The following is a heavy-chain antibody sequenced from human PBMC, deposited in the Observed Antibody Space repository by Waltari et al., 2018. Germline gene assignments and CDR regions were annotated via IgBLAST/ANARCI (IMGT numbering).Heavy chain of an antibody. D-gene: IGHD3-22*01. J-gene: IGHJ1*01. V-gene: IGHV1-69-2*01. CDR1: GYTFTDYY. Sequence: EVQLVQSGAEVKKPGATVKISCKASGYTFTDYYMHWVQQAPGKGLEWMGRVDPEDGETIYAEKFQGRVTITADTSTDTAYMELSSLRSEDTAVYYCAFSGPYYYDSSGYYRGAEYFQHWGQGTLVTVSS. CDR3: AFSGPYYYDSSGYYRGAEYFQH. CDR2: VDPEDGET.